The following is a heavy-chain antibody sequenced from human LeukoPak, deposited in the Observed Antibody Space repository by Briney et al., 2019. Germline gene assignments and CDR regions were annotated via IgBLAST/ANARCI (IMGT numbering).Heavy chain of an antibody. Sequence: GGSLRLSCAASGFTVSSNYMSWVRQAPGKGLEWVSVIYSGGSTYYADSVKGRFTISRDNSKNTLYLQMNSLRAEDTAVYYCARDVWLPKLVDEYYYYGMDVWGQGTTVTVSS. J-gene: IGHJ6*02. D-gene: IGHD5-12*01. V-gene: IGHV3-66*01. CDR2: IYSGGST. CDR1: GFTVSSNY. CDR3: ARDVWLPKLVDEYYYYGMDV.